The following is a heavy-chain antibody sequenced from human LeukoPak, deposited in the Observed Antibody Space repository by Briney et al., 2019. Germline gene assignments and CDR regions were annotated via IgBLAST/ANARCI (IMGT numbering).Heavy chain of an antibody. CDR1: GGTFSSYA. J-gene: IGHJ4*02. V-gene: IGHV1-69*05. Sequence: SVKVSCKASGGTFSSYAISWVRQAPGQGLEWMGRIIPIFGTANYAQKFQGRVTITTDESTSTDYMELSSLRSEDTAVYYCASENYYDSSGYLDFIRWGQGTLVTVSS. D-gene: IGHD3-22*01. CDR2: IIPIFGTA. CDR3: ASENYYDSSGYLDFIR.